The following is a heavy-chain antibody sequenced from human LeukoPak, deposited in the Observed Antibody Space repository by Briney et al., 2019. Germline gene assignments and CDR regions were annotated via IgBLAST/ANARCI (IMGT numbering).Heavy chain of an antibody. D-gene: IGHD2-2*01. CDR2: IHPNSGDT. CDR1: GYTFTDYY. V-gene: IGHV1-2*02. CDR3: ARANFLYCSSTTCLFDY. Sequence: ASVKVSCKASGYTFTDYYMHWVRPAPGQGVEWMGWIHPNSGDTNYAQKFQGRVTMTRDTSISTAHMELSRLRSDDTAVYYCARANFLYCSSTTCLFDYWGQGTLVIVSS. J-gene: IGHJ4*02.